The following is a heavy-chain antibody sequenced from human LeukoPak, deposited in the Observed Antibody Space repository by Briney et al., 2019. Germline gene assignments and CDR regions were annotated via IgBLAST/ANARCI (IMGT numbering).Heavy chain of an antibody. D-gene: IGHD3-22*01. J-gene: IGHJ1*01. V-gene: IGHV3-48*03. CDR2: ISSSGATT. CDR3: ARAPYYYDSSGYFQH. Sequence: PGGSLRLSCAASGFTFSNYEMNWVRQAPGKGLEWVSYISSSGATTHYADSVRGRFTISRDNAKKSLYLQMNSLRAEDTAVYYCARAPYYYDSSGYFQHRGQGTLVTVS. CDR1: GFTFSNYE.